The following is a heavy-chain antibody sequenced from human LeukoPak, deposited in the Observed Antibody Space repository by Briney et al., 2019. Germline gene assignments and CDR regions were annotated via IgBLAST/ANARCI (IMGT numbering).Heavy chain of an antibody. V-gene: IGHV3-20*04. D-gene: IGHD2-15*01. Sequence: RAGGSLRLSCAASGFTFDDYGMSWVRQAPGKGLEWVSGINWNGGSTGYADSVKGRFTISRDNAKSSMWLQMNSLRDEDTAVYYCARDQTPFYWGQGSLVTVSS. CDR1: GFTFDDYG. CDR2: INWNGGST. CDR3: ARDQTPFY. J-gene: IGHJ4*02.